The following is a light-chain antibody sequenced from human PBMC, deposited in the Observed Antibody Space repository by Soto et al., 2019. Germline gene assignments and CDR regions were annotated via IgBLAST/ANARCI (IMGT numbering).Light chain of an antibody. CDR1: QSISNY. V-gene: IGKV1-39*01. CDR2: LAS. J-gene: IGKJ1*01. Sequence: IRMTQSPSSLSASVGDRVTITCRASQSISNYLNWYQQRPGKAPKLLIYLASSLSSGVPSKFSGSGSGTDFTLTISVLQPEDSATYYCQQTYKTPLTFGQGTKVDIK. CDR3: QQTYKTPLT.